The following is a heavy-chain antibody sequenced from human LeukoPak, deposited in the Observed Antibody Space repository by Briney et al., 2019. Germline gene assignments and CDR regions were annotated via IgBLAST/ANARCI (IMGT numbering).Heavy chain of an antibody. Sequence: TGGSLRPSCVASGFTFSSYAMSWVRQAPARGLEWVSSLRGDGETFYAESVKGRFTLSRDDSRNMVFLHLNNLRVEDTALYYCAKASWVSSADAVLWGQGTVVTVS. D-gene: IGHD3-10*01. V-gene: IGHV3-23*01. CDR1: GFTFSSYA. J-gene: IGHJ4*02. CDR2: LRGDGET. CDR3: AKASWVSSADAVL.